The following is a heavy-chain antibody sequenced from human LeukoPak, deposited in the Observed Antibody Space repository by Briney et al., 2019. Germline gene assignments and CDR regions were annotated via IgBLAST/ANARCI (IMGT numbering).Heavy chain of an antibody. CDR1: GYTFTMFY. CDR3: ARRERGVVSGSLGELFASYYTYYYMDV. D-gene: IGHD3-16*01. V-gene: IGHV1-46*01. CDR2: VNPSDGAT. Sequence: ASVKVSCKASGYTFTMFYIHWVRQAPGQGLEWMGMVNPSDGATTYAQRFQGRVTMTRDMSTTTVYMDLRSLRSEDTAVYSCARRERGVVSGSLGELFASYYTYYYMDVWGRGTTVTVSS. J-gene: IGHJ6*03.